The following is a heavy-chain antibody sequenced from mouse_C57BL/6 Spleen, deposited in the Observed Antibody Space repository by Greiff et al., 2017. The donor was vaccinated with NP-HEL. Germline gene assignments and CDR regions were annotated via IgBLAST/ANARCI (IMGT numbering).Heavy chain of an antibody. Sequence: VQLQQPGTELVKPGASVKLSCKASGYTFTSYWMHWVKQRPGQGLEWIGNINPSNGGTNYNEKFKSKATLTVDKSSSTAYMQLSSLTSEDSAVYYCARWVYGSSYRYFDVWGTGTTVTVSS. CDR3: ARWVYGSSYRYFDV. D-gene: IGHD1-1*01. CDR1: GYTFTSYW. J-gene: IGHJ1*03. V-gene: IGHV1-53*01. CDR2: INPSNGGT.